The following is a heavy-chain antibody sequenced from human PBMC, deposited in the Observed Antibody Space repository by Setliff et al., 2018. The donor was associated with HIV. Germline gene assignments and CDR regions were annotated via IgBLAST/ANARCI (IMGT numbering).Heavy chain of an antibody. CDR1: GFTFNTYA. CDR3: AKGSTRYTGSYYFNS. CDR2: MGGSSGDT. V-gene: IGHV3-23*01. J-gene: IGHJ4*02. Sequence: GGSLRLSCAASGFTFNTYAMSWVRQAPGKGLEWVSSMGGSSGDTYYADSVKGRFTISRDNTKNTLSLQMNSLGAEDTAVYYCAKGSTRYTGSYYFNSWGQGTLVTVSS. D-gene: IGHD5-12*01.